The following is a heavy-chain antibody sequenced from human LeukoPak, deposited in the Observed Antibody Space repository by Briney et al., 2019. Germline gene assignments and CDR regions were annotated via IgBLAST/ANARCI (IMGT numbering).Heavy chain of an antibody. CDR3: ARHARTPIAVAGTTWFDP. J-gene: IGHJ5*02. CDR2: IYPGDSDT. V-gene: IGHV5-51*01. D-gene: IGHD6-19*01. CDR1: GYSFTSYW. Sequence: GESLKISCKGSGYSFTSYWIGWVRQMPGKGLEWMGIIYPGDSDTRHSPSFQGQVTISADKSISTAYLQWSSLKASDTAMYYCARHARTPIAVAGTTWFDPWGQGTLVTVSS.